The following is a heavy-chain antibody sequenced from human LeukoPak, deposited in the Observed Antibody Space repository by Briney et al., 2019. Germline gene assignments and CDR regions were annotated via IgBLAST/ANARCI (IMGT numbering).Heavy chain of an antibody. J-gene: IGHJ4*02. D-gene: IGHD5-24*01. CDR3: ARAGRDGYPYYFDY. CDR1: GFTVSSNY. Sequence: PGGSLRLSCAASGFTVSSNYMSWVRQAPGKGLEWVSVIYSGGSTYYADSVKGRFTISRDNSKNTLYLQMNSLRAEDTAVYYCARAGRDGYPYYFDYWGQGTLVTVSS. V-gene: IGHV3-53*01. CDR2: IYSGGST.